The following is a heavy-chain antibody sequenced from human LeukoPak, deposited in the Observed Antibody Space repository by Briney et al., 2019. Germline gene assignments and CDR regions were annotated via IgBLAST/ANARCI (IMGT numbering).Heavy chain of an antibody. V-gene: IGHV3-21*01. D-gene: IGHD4-17*01. CDR3: ARGMTTVTSSFDY. Sequence: GGSLRLSCATSGFTFSSYSMNWVRQAPGKGLEWVSSISSSSSYIYYADSVKGRLTISRDNAKNSLYLQMNSLRAEDTAVYYCARGMTTVTSSFDYWGQGTLVTVSS. CDR1: GFTFSSYS. CDR2: ISSSSSYI. J-gene: IGHJ4*02.